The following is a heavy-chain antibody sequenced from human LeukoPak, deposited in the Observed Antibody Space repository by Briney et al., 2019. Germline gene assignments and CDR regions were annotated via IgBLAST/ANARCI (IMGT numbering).Heavy chain of an antibody. V-gene: IGHV3-74*01. Sequence: GGSLRLSCAASGFTFSSYWMHWVRQAPGKGLVWVSRINTDGTTTSYADSVKGRFTISRDNAKNTLYLQMNSLRAEDMAVYYCARGHGYNMNLFDCWGQGTQVTVSS. CDR3: ARGHGYNMNLFDC. CDR1: GFTFSSYW. D-gene: IGHD5-24*01. J-gene: IGHJ4*02. CDR2: INTDGTTT.